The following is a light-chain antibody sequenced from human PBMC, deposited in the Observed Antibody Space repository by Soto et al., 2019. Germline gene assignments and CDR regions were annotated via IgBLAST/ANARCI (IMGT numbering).Light chain of an antibody. CDR3: CANAGSYTYV. CDR1: SSDVGDYDY. Sequence: QSVLTQPRSVSGSPGQSVTISCTGTSSDVGDYDYVSWYQQRPGKAPKLLIYDVTRRPSGVPDRFSGSKSGSTASLTISGLQTEDEADYYCCANAGSYTYVFGTGTKLTVL. J-gene: IGLJ1*01. CDR2: DVT. V-gene: IGLV2-11*01.